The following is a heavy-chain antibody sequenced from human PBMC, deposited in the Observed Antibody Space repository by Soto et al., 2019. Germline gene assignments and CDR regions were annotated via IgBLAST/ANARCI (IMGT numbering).Heavy chain of an antibody. CDR2: LSLSGDNT. V-gene: IGHV3-23*01. CDR3: SKELRPNDY. J-gene: IGHJ4*01. CDR1: GFSFSVSA. Sequence: EVQLLESGGGLVQPGGSLRLSCTASGFSFSVSAMSWVRQAPGKGLEWVSALSLSGDNTYYADSVKGRFTISRDTSKNTLYLQMNSRGAEDTAVYYCSKELRPNDYWGHGTLVIVSS.